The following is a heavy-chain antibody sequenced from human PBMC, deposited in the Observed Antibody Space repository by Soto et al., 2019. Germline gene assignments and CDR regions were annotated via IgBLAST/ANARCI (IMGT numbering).Heavy chain of an antibody. CDR3: ARDVKDIVVVVAATQNYYYYYGMDV. CDR2: IIPIFGTA. Sequence: SVKVSCKASGGTFSSYAISWVRQAPGQGLEWMGGIIPIFGTANYPQKFQGRVTITADESTSTAYMELSSLRSEDTAVYYCARDVKDIVVVVAATQNYYYYYGMDVWGQGTTVTVSS. CDR1: GGTFSSYA. V-gene: IGHV1-69*13. J-gene: IGHJ6*02. D-gene: IGHD2-15*01.